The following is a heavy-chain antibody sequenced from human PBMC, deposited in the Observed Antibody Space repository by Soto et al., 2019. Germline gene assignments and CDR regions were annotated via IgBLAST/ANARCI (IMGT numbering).Heavy chain of an antibody. D-gene: IGHD3-10*01. Sequence: QVQLVQSGAEVKKPGSSVKVSCKASGGTFSSYAISWVRQAPGQGLEWMGGIIPIFGTANYAQKFQGRVTITADKSRSTDDMELSSLRSEDMAVYYCARVSPPRGSYSRYYDYSYGMDVSGQGTTVPHS. CDR1: GGTFSSYA. CDR3: ARVSPPRGSYSRYYDYSYGMDV. J-gene: IGHJ6*01. V-gene: IGHV1-69*06. CDR2: IIPIFGTA.